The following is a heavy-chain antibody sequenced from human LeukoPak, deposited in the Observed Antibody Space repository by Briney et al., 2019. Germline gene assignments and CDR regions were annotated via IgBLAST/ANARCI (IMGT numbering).Heavy chain of an antibody. J-gene: IGHJ2*01. CDR2: IYYSGST. CDR1: GGSINSGDYY. CDR3: ARGRRYYYESSGLDFDL. Sequence: PSQTLSLTRTVSGGSINSGDYYWSWIRQPPGKGLEWIGYIYYSGSTYYNPSLKSRVTISVDTSKNQFSLKLSSVTAADTAVYYCARGRRYYYESSGLDFDLWGRGTLVTVSS. D-gene: IGHD3-22*01. V-gene: IGHV4-30-4*01.